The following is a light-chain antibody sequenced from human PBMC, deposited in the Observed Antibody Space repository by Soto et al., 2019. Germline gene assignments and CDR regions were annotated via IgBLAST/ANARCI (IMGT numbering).Light chain of an antibody. CDR1: QGISSS. CDR3: QLLDSFHLT. J-gene: IGKJ5*01. Sequence: DIQMTQSPSTLSGSVGDRVTITCRASQGISSSLAWYQQKPGEAPKLLIYASSTLQSGVQSRFSGSGYGAEFTLTISSLQPEDFASYYCQLLDSFHLTFGQGTRLEIK. V-gene: IGKV1-9*01. CDR2: ASS.